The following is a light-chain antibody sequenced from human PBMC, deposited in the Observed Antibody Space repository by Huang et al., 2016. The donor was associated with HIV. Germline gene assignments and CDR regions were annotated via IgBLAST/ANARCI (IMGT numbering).Light chain of an antibody. CDR2: AAS. V-gene: IGKV1-39*01. J-gene: IGKJ1*01. Sequence: DNQMTQSPSSLSASVGDRVTMTCRASQSISSYLNWYQQKPGRAPKLLFYAASSLQSGVPSRFSGSGSGTDFTLTISSLQPEDFATYYCQQSYNTPWTFGQGTKVEIK. CDR3: QQSYNTPWT. CDR1: QSISSY.